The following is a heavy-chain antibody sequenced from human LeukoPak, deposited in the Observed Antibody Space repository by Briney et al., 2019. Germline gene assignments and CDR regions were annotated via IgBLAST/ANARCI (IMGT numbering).Heavy chain of an antibody. D-gene: IGHD5-18*01. J-gene: IGHJ4*02. CDR1: GGSFSGYY. Sequence: SETLSLTCAVYGGSFSGYYWSWIRQHPGKGLEWIGYIYYSGSTYYNPSLKSRVTISVDTSKNQFSLKLSSVTAADTAVYYCASLRKGYSYGPPRRGDYWGQGTLVTVSS. V-gene: IGHV4-31*11. CDR2: IYYSGST. CDR3: ASLRKGYSYGPPRRGDY.